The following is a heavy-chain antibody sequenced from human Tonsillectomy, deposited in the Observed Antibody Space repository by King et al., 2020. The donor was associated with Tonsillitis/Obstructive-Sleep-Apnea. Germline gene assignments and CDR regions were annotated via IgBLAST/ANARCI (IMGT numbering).Heavy chain of an antibody. Sequence: VQLVESGGGLVQPGGSLRLSCPASGFTFSSYEMNWVRQAPGKGLEWVSYISSSGSTIYYADSVKGRFTISRDNAKNSLYLQMNSLRADDTAIYYCAREDSGWSKPFDFWGQGTLVTVSS. V-gene: IGHV3-48*03. CDR3: AREDSGWSKPFDF. CDR2: ISSSGSTI. CDR1: GFTFSSYE. J-gene: IGHJ4*02. D-gene: IGHD6-19*01.